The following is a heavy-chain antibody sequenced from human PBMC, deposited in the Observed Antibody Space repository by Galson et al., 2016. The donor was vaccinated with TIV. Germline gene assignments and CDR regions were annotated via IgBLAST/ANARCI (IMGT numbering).Heavy chain of an antibody. D-gene: IGHD1-26*01. CDR2: IGTEGDT. Sequence: SLRLSCAASRFAFRSYDFHWVRQVAGRRLEWVSGIGTEGDTYYPDPGRGRFTISRDNAKSSLYLQMNSLRAGDTAVYYCVRGATPSACVIPSCEKKYFFDYWGQGALVSVSS. CDR1: RFAFRSYD. V-gene: IGHV3-13*01. CDR3: VRGATPSACVIPSCEKKYFFDY. J-gene: IGHJ4*02.